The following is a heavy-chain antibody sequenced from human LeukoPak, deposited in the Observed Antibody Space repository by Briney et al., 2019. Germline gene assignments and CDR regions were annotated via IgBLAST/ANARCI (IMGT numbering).Heavy chain of an antibody. D-gene: IGHD3-10*01. CDR3: ASSMVRGVLIWVYFDY. CDR1: GASISSYY. V-gene: IGHV4-4*07. J-gene: IGHJ4*02. Sequence: SETLSLTCTVSGASISSYYWSWIRQPAGKGLEWIGRIYTSGTTNYNPSLKSRVTMSVDTSKNQFSLKLSSVTAADTAVYYCASSMVRGVLIWVYFDYWGQGTLVTVSS. CDR2: IYTSGTT.